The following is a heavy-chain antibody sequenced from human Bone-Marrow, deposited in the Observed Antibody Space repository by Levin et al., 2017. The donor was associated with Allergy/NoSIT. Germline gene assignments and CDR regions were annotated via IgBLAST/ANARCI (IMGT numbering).Heavy chain of an antibody. D-gene: IGHD2-15*01. J-gene: IGHJ4*02. V-gene: IGHV4-39*01. CDR1: GVAITTENYY. CDR2: VSYSGSA. CDR3: ASRCDGDNCDSGIDF. Sequence: SETLSLTCTVSGVAITTENYYWGWIRLPPGKGLEWVASVSYSGSAYHSPSLKRRVTISLDSSKNQFFLSLTSVTAADTAVYYCASRCDGDNCDSGIDFWGQGTLATVAS.